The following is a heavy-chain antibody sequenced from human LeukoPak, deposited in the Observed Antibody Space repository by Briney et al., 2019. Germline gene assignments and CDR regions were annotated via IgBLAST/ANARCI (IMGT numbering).Heavy chain of an antibody. D-gene: IGHD6-6*01. V-gene: IGHV3-23*01. CDR3: AKDPRSPLVDQDNWFDP. CDR1: GFTFSSYA. CDR2: ISGSGGST. Sequence: PGGSLRLSCAASGFTFSSYAMSWVCQAPGKGLEWVSAISGSGGSTYYADSMKGRFTISRDNSKNTLYLQMNSLRAEDTAVYYCAKDPRSPLVDQDNWFDPWGQGTLVTVSS. J-gene: IGHJ5*02.